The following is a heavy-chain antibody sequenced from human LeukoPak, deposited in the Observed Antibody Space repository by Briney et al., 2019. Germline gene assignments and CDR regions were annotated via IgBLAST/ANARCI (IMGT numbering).Heavy chain of an antibody. CDR3: ARVVSQEVRFDP. CDR2: MNPNSGNT. J-gene: IGHJ5*02. D-gene: IGHD2-15*01. V-gene: IGHV1-8*01. CDR1: GYTFTSND. Sequence: ASVKVSCKASGYTFTSNDINWVRQATGQGLEWMGWMNPNSGNTGYTQKFQGRVTMTRNTSISTAYMELSSLRSEDTAVYYCARVVSQEVRFDPWGQGTLVTVSS.